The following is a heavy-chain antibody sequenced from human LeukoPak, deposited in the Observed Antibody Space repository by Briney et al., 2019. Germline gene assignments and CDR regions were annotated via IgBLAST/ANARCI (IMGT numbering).Heavy chain of an antibody. D-gene: IGHD3-22*01. Sequence: PSETLSLTCTVSSYSISSGYYWGWIRQPPGKGLEWIGSIYHSGSTYYNPSLKSRVTISVDTSKNQFSLKLSSVTAADTAVYYCARQSSGYFFYFDYWGQGTLVTVSS. V-gene: IGHV4-38-2*02. CDR1: SYSISSGYY. CDR3: ARQSSGYFFYFDY. J-gene: IGHJ4*02. CDR2: IYHSGST.